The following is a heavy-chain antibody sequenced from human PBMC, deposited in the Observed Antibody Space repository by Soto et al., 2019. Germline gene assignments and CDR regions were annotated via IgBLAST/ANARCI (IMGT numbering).Heavy chain of an antibody. J-gene: IGHJ6*02. CDR3: ARDRGRMVYDLDSGHYDMDV. Sequence: SVKVSCKASGGTFSSNAISWVRQAPGQGLEWMGGIIPIFGSTNYAQKFQGRVTITADKSTNTAYMELSSLRYEDTAVYYCARDRGRMVYDLDSGHYDMDVWGQGTRVTVSS. V-gene: IGHV1-69*06. CDR1: GGTFSSNA. D-gene: IGHD2-8*01. CDR2: IIPIFGST.